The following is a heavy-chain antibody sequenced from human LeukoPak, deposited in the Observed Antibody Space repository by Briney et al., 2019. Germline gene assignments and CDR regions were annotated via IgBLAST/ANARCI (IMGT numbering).Heavy chain of an antibody. V-gene: IGHV1-46*01. Sequence: ASVKVSCKASGYTFTSYYMHWVRQAPGQGLEWMGIINPSGGSTSCAQKFQGRVTMTRDTSTSTVYMELSSLRSEDTAVYYCASEYSYGLGASDIWGQGTMVTVSS. D-gene: IGHD5-18*01. CDR1: GYTFTSYY. CDR2: INPSGGST. CDR3: ASEYSYGLGASDI. J-gene: IGHJ3*02.